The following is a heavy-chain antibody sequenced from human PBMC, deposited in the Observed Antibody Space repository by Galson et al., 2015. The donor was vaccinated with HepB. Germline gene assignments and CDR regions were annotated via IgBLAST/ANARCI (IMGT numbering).Heavy chain of an antibody. CDR1: GFTFSSYS. D-gene: IGHD1-26*01. Sequence: SLRLSCAASGFTFSSYSMNWVRQAPGKGLEWVSYISSSSSTIYYADSVKGRFTISRDNAKNSLYLQMNSLRAEDTAVYYCARDGVELPIRDFDYWGQGTLVTVSS. CDR3: ARDGVELPIRDFDY. J-gene: IGHJ4*02. V-gene: IGHV3-48*01. CDR2: ISSSSSTI.